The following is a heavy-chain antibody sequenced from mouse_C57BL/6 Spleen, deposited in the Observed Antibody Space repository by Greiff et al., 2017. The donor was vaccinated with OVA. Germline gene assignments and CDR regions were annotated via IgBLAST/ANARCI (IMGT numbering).Heavy chain of an antibody. V-gene: IGHV5-17*01. CDR1: GFTFSDYG. CDR3: ARLGYGRHFDY. J-gene: IGHJ2*01. Sequence: VQLQQSGGGLVKPGGSLKLSCAASGFTFSDYGMHWVRQAPEKGLEWVAYISSGSSTIYYADTVKGRFTISRDNAKNTLFLQMTSLRSEDTAMYYCARLGYGRHFDYWGQGTTLTVSS. D-gene: IGHD1-1*01. CDR2: ISSGSSTI.